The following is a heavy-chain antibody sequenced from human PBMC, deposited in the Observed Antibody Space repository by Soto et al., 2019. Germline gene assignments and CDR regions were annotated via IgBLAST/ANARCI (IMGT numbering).Heavy chain of an antibody. CDR1: GYTFTAIH. CDR3: AREKFEQDGAVLEY. J-gene: IGHJ4*02. D-gene: IGHD4-17*01. CDR2: INPNSAAT. V-gene: IGHV1-2*02. Sequence: ASVKVSSKESGYTFTAIHIHWFRQAPGQGLQWMGVINPNSAATDYAQKFQGRVTLTRDTSISTAYMELSRLRSDDTAVYYCAREKFEQDGAVLEYWGQGTLVTVSS.